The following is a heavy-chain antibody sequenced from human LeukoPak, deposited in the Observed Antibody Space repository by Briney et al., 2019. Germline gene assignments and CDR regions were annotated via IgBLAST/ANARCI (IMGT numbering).Heavy chain of an antibody. V-gene: IGHV1-2*02. CDR2: INPNSGGT. Sequence: ASVKVSCKASGYTFTGYYMHWVRQAPGQGLEWMGWINPNSGGTNYAQIFQGRVAMTRDTSISTAYMELSRLKSDDTAMYYCVATTYSDYDGFDYWGQGTLVTVSS. J-gene: IGHJ4*02. CDR1: GYTFTGYY. CDR3: VATTYSDYDGFDY. D-gene: IGHD4-17*01.